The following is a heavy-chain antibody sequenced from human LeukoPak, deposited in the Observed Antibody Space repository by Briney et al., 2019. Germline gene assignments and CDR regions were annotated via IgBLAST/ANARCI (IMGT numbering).Heavy chain of an antibody. CDR3: AKEAYDFFSRAAGFNWFDP. D-gene: IGHD3-3*01. Sequence: GGSLRLSCAVSGFSFNSYAIHWVRQAPGKGLEWVAVVLYDGNTKYYADSLKGRFTISRDNSDNTVSLQMKSLRTDDTAVYYCAKEAYDFFSRAAGFNWFDPWGQGTLVTVSS. CDR1: GFSFNSYA. J-gene: IGHJ5*02. CDR2: VLYDGNTK. V-gene: IGHV3-30-3*01.